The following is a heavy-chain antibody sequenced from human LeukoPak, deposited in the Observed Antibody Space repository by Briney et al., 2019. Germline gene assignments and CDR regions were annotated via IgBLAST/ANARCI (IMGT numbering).Heavy chain of an antibody. CDR3: ARDGYNPGDAFDI. CDR1: GFSFSLYS. V-gene: IGHV3-30*02. D-gene: IGHD5-24*01. J-gene: IGHJ3*02. Sequence: GGSLRLSCAASGFSFSLYSINWVRQAPGKGLEWVAFIRYDGSKKYYADSVKGRFTISRDNAKNSLYLQMNSLRPEDTAVYYCARDGYNPGDAFDIWGQGTMVTVSS. CDR2: IRYDGSKK.